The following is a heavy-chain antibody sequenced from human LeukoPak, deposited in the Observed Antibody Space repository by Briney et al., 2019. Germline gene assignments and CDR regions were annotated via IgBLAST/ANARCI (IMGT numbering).Heavy chain of an antibody. Sequence: TSETLSLTCTVSGGSVSGYYWGWIRQPPGRGLEWIGYVYYSGSTNYNPSFKSRITISVDTSRNQFSLQLSSVTAADTAVYYCARIHRYCSGGACYVLDNWGQGTLVAVSS. CDR3: ARIHRYCSGGACYVLDN. V-gene: IGHV4-59*02. CDR2: VYYSGST. CDR1: GGSVSGYY. J-gene: IGHJ4*02. D-gene: IGHD2-15*01.